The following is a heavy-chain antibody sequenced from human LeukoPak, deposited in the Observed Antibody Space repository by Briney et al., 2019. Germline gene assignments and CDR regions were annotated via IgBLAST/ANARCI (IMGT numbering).Heavy chain of an antibody. V-gene: IGHV3-48*03. D-gene: IGHD1-1*01. CDR1: GFTFSSYE. CDR2: ISASGNTK. CDR3: AREGYYYFDY. J-gene: IGHJ4*02. Sequence: GGPLRLSCAASGFTFSSYEVIWVRQAPGKGLEWVSYISASGNTKYYADSVKGRFTVSRDNAKNSLYLQMNSLRAEDTAVYYCAREGYYYFDYWGQGTLVTVSS.